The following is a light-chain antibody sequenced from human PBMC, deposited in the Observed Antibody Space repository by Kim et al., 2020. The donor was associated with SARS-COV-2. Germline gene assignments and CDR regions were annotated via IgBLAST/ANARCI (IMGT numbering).Light chain of an antibody. CDR2: DVS. J-gene: IGLJ3*02. CDR1: SSDVGAYNY. CDR3: SSYTVSTTWV. Sequence: QSVLTQPASASGSPGQSITISCTGTSSDVGAYNYVSWYQQHPGKAPKLMLYDVSNRPSGVSNRFSGSKSGNTASLTISGLQAEDEADYYCSSYTVSTTWVFGGGTQLTVL. V-gene: IGLV2-14*03.